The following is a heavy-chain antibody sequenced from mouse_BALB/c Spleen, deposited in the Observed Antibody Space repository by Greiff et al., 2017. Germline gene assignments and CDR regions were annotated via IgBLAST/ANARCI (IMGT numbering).Heavy chain of an antibody. Sequence: EVQLQQSGPGLVKPSQSLSLTCTVTGYSITSDYAWNWIRQFPGNKLEWMGYISYSGSTSYNPSLKSRISITRDTSKNQFFLQLNSVTTEDTATYYCARGETPAYWGQGTLVTVSA. CDR2: ISYSGST. V-gene: IGHV3-2*02. CDR3: ARGETPAY. J-gene: IGHJ3*01. CDR1: GYSITSDYA.